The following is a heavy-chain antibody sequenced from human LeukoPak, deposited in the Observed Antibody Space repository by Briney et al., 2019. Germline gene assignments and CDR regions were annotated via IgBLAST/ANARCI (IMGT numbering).Heavy chain of an antibody. CDR3: ARVSARAGTGAFDI. J-gene: IGHJ3*02. D-gene: IGHD6-13*01. CDR2: MNPNSGNT. CDR1: GYTFTSYD. V-gene: IGHV1-8*03. Sequence: SVKVSCKASGYTFTSYDINWVRQATGQGLEWMGWMNPNSGNTGYAQKFQGRVTITRNTSISTAYMELSSLRSEDTAVYYCARVSARAGTGAFDIWGQGTMVTVSS.